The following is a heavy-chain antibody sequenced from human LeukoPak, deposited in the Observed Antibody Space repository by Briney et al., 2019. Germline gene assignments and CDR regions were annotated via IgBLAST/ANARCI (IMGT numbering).Heavy chain of an antibody. CDR3: ARVWFGESVFDY. V-gene: IGHV3-74*01. D-gene: IGHD3-10*01. CDR2: INSDGSST. J-gene: IGHJ4*02. Sequence: GGSLRHSCAASGFTFSSYWMHWVRQAPGKGLVWVSRINSDGSSTSYADSVKGRFTISRDNAKNTLYLQMNSLRAEDTAVYYCARVWFGESVFDYWGQGTLVTVSS. CDR1: GFTFSSYW.